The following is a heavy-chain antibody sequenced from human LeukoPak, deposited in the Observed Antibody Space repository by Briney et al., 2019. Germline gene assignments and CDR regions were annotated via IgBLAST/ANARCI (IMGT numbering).Heavy chain of an antibody. Sequence: ASVKVSCKASGGTFSSYAISWVRQAPGQGLEWMGGIIPIFGTANYAQKFQGRVTITADESTSTAYMELSSLRSEDTAVYYCAREPDLGKGYYFDYWGQGTLVTVSS. D-gene: IGHD4-23*01. J-gene: IGHJ4*02. CDR3: AREPDLGKGYYFDY. V-gene: IGHV1-69*13. CDR1: GGTFSSYA. CDR2: IIPIFGTA.